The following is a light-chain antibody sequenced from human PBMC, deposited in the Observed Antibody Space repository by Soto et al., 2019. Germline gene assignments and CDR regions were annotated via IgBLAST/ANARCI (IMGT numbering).Light chain of an antibody. CDR1: ASNIGANCD. CDR2: GTS. J-gene: IGLJ3*02. V-gene: IGLV1-40*01. CDR3: QSYDFTLGAFWV. Sequence: QSVLTQPPSVSGAPGQRVTISCTGGASNIGANCDVHWYQQLPGTAPKLLIYGTSNRPSGVPDRFSGSKSGTSASLAITGLQAEDEAHYFCQSYDFTLGAFWVFGGGTK.